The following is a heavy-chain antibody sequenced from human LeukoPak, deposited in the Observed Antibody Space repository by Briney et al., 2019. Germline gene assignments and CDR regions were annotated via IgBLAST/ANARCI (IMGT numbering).Heavy chain of an antibody. V-gene: IGHV3-23*01. Sequence: QPGGTLTLSCAASGFTFSNYGMNWVRQAPGKELEWVSAISGSGDNTYYADSVKGRFTISRDNSKNTVYLQMNSLRAEDTAVYYCAKDIYPYSSGWYFDYWGQGTLVTVSS. D-gene: IGHD6-19*01. J-gene: IGHJ4*02. CDR1: GFTFSNYG. CDR2: ISGSGDNT. CDR3: AKDIYPYSSGWYFDY.